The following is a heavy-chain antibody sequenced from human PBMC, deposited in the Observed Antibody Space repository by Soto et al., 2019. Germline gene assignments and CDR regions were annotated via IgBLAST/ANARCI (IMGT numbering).Heavy chain of an antibody. Sequence: ASVKVSCKASGGTFSSYAISWVRQAPGQGLEWMGGIIPIFGTANYAQKFQGRVTITADESTSTAYMELSSLRSEDTAVYYCARDGDYDILTGYYVPRGLYYGMDVWGQGTTVTVSS. D-gene: IGHD3-9*01. CDR1: GGTFSSYA. CDR2: IIPIFGTA. CDR3: ARDGDYDILTGYYVPRGLYYGMDV. J-gene: IGHJ6*02. V-gene: IGHV1-69*13.